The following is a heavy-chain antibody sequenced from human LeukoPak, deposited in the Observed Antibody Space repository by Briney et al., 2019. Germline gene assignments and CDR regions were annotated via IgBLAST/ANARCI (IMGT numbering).Heavy chain of an antibody. CDR3: ARRTRRGLFDY. CDR2: VYYSGDI. Sequence: SETLSLTCNVSGGSVSSSSFYWGWIRQPPGKGLEWIGSVYYSGDIYYNPSLRSRVTISGDTSKRQISLKLSSVTAADTAVYYCARRTRRGLFDYWGQGTRVTVSS. J-gene: IGHJ4*02. V-gene: IGHV4-39*01. D-gene: IGHD1-14*01. CDR1: GGSVSSSSFY.